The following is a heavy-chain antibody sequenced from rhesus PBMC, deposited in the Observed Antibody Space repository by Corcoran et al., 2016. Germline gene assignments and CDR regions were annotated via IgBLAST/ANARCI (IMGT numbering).Heavy chain of an antibody. CDR2: IYGSSGST. Sequence: QVQLQESGPGLVKPSETLSLTCAVSGGSFSSYWWGWIRQPPGKGLEWIGSIYGSSGSTEYNPSRKSRATISRDTSKTQFSLKLSSVTAADTAVYYCARAHPWFPTYYFDYWGQGVLVTVSS. J-gene: IGHJ4*01. CDR3: ARAHPWFPTYYFDY. V-gene: IGHV4-160*01. CDR1: GGSFSSYW. D-gene: IGHD2-21*01.